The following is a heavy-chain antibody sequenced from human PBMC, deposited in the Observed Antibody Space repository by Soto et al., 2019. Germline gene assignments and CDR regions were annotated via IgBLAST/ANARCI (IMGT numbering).Heavy chain of an antibody. CDR2: ISYDGGDK. CDR1: GFTFSSYA. D-gene: IGHD3-10*01. Sequence: QVQLVESGGGVVQPGGSLRLSCAASGFTFSSYAMHWVRQVPGKGLEWVALISYDGGDKYYADSVKGRFTISRDNSRNTLYVQMNSLRVEDTALYYFSREGEANDYWGQGTLVTVSS. CDR3: SREGEANDY. J-gene: IGHJ4*02. V-gene: IGHV3-30-3*01.